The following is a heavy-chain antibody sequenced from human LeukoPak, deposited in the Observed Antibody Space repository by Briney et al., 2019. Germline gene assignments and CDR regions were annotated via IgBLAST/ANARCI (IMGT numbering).Heavy chain of an antibody. Sequence: GGSLRLSCAASGFTFSSYSMNWVRQAPGKGLEWVSSISSSSSYIYYADSVKGRFTISRDNAKNSPYLQMNSLRAEDTAVYYCARERALGYYYDSSWGQGTLVTVSS. CDR2: ISSSSSYI. V-gene: IGHV3-21*01. CDR1: GFTFSSYS. J-gene: IGHJ4*02. D-gene: IGHD3-22*01. CDR3: ARERALGYYYDSS.